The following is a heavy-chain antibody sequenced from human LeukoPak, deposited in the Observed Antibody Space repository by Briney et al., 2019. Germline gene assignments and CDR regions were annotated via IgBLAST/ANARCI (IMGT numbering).Heavy chain of an antibody. D-gene: IGHD2-2*03. J-gene: IGHJ5*02. CDR3: ARGVGYCSSTSCKRGFDP. CDR1: GASVSSGGYY. Sequence: SETLSLTCTVSGASVSSGGYYWSWIRQPPGKGLEWIGEINHSGSTNYNPSLKSRITISVDTSKNQFSLKLSSVTAADTAVYYCARGVGYCSSTSCKRGFDPWGQGTLVTVSS. CDR2: INHSGST. V-gene: IGHV4-34*01.